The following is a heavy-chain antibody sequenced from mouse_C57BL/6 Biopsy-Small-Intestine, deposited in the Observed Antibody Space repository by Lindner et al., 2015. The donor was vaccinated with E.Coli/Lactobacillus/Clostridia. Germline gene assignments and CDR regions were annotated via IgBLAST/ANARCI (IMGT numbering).Heavy chain of an antibody. D-gene: IGHD2-4*01. CDR1: GYTFTNHH. V-gene: IGHV1S45*01. Sequence: VQLQESGAELVRPGASVKISCKAFGYTFTNHHISWVKQRPGQGLDWIGYINPDNDYTGYNQKFKGKATLTVDKSSSTAYMQLNSLTSEGSAVYYCARSKDYDYPDYWGQGTTLTVSS. CDR3: ARSKDYDYPDY. CDR2: INPDNDYT. J-gene: IGHJ2*01.